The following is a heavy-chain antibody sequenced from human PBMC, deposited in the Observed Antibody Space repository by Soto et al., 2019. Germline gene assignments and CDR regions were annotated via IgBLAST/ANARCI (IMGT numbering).Heavy chain of an antibody. J-gene: IGHJ6*02. CDR1: GGSISSYY. V-gene: IGHV4-59*01. D-gene: IGHD7-27*01. Sequence: SETLSLTCTVSGGSISSYYWSWIRQPPGKGLEWIGYIYYSGSTNYNPSLKSRVTISVDTSKNQFSLKLSSVTAADTAVYYCASSGYYYYYGMDVWGQGTTVTVSS. CDR2: IYYSGST. CDR3: ASSGYYYYYGMDV.